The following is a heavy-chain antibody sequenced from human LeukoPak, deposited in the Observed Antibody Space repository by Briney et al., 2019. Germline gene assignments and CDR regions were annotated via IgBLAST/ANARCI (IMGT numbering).Heavy chain of an antibody. D-gene: IGHD6-13*01. CDR3: ARLYSSSWYWFDP. J-gene: IGHJ5*02. Sequence: SETLSLTCTVSGGSISSGGYYWSWIRQHPGKGLERIGYIYYSGSTYYNPSLKSRVTISVDTSKNQFSLKLSSVTAADTAVYYCARLYSSSWYWFDPWGQGTLVTVSS. CDR1: GGSISSGGYY. V-gene: IGHV4-31*03. CDR2: IYYSGST.